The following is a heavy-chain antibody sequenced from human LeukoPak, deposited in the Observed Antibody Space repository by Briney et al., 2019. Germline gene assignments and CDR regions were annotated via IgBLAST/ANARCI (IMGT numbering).Heavy chain of an antibody. J-gene: IGHJ5*02. CDR3: ARDYCGGDCYSFDP. CDR2: IRYDGSNK. Sequence: GGSLRLSCAASGFTFSSYGMHWVRQAPGKGLEWVAFIRYDGSNKYYADSVKGRFTISRDNSKNTLYLQMNSLRAEDTAVYYCARDYCGGDCYSFDPWGQGTLVTVSS. D-gene: IGHD2-21*01. V-gene: IGHV3-30*02. CDR1: GFTFSSYG.